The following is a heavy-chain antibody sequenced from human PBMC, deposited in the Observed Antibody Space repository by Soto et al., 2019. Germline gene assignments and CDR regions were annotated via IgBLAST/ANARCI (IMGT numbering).Heavy chain of an antibody. CDR3: AADRRIVGATTWGWGWFDP. CDR2: FEPEDGET. J-gene: IGHJ5*02. D-gene: IGHD1-26*01. Sequence: QVQLVQSGAEVKKPGASVKVSCKVSGYTLTELSMHWVRQAPGKGLEWMGGFEPEDGETIYAQKFQGRVTMTEDTSTDTAYMELSSLRSEDTAVYYCAADRRIVGATTWGWGWFDPWGQGTRVTVSS. CDR1: GYTLTELS. V-gene: IGHV1-24*01.